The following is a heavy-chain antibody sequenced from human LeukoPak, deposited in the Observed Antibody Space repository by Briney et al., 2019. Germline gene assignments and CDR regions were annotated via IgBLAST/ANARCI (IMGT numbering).Heavy chain of an antibody. CDR3: AKAPTSYLPLYYFDY. D-gene: IGHD1-14*01. V-gene: IGHV3-23*01. J-gene: IGHJ4*02. CDR2: ISGGGGST. Sequence: GGSLRLSCAAFSNYAMGWVRQAPGKGLEWVSVISGGGGSTFYADSVKGRFTVSRDDSKNTLYLRMISLRAEDTAVYYCAKAPTSYLPLYYFDYWGQGTLVTVSS. CDR1: SNYA.